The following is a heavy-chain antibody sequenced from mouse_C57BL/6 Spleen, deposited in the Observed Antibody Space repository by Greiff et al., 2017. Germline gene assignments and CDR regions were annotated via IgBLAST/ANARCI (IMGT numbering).Heavy chain of an antibody. D-gene: IGHD2-4*01. J-gene: IGHJ3*01. CDR2: INPNYGTT. Sequence: VQLQQSGPELVKPGASVKISCKASGYSFTDYNMHWVKQSNGKSLEWIGVINPNYGTTSYNQKFKGKATLTVDQSSSTAYMQLNSLTSEDSAVYYCARGGQYDYDAWFAYWGQGTLVTVSA. CDR3: ARGGQYDYDAWFAY. V-gene: IGHV1-39*01. CDR1: GYSFTDYN.